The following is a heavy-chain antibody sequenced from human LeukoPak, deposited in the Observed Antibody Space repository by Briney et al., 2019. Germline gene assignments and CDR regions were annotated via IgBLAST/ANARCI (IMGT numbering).Heavy chain of an antibody. CDR1: GGSISSYY. CDR3: ARDERLSSGWFDP. Sequence: PSETLSLTCTVSGGSISSYYWSWIRQPPGKGLEWIGYIYYSGSTNHNPSLKSRVTISVDTSKNQFSLKLSSVTAADTAVYYCARDERLSSGWFDPWGQGTLVTVSS. J-gene: IGHJ5*02. V-gene: IGHV4-59*01. CDR2: IYYSGST. D-gene: IGHD1-26*01.